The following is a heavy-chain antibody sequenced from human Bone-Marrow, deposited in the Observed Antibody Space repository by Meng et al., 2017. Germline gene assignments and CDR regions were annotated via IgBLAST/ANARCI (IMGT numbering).Heavy chain of an antibody. D-gene: IGHD3-10*01. CDR3: ARVLLWFGELFPEYYFDY. J-gene: IGHJ4*02. CDR1: GFTFSSYE. CDR2: ISSSGSTI. V-gene: IGHV3-48*03. Sequence: GGSLRLSCAASGFTFSSYEMNWVRQAPGKGLEWVSYISSSGSTIYYADSVKGRFTISRDNAKNSLYLQMNSLRAEDTAVYYCARVLLWFGELFPEYYFDYWGQGTLVTGAS.